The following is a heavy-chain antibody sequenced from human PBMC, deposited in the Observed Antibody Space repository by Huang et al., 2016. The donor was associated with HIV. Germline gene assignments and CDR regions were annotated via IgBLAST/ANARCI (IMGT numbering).Heavy chain of an antibody. Sequence: QVNLVQSGAEVRKPGSSVKVSCKASGGTFKKYAISGVRQAPGQGLEWMGAGIPLDGSAEYAEKFQDRVTLTADGSTNTAYLELDRLTSEDTAVYYCAKVAAGQPFHFYYYMDAWGDGTTVIVSS. D-gene: IGHD3-3*02. J-gene: IGHJ6*03. CDR3: AKVAAGQPFHFYYYMDA. CDR2: GIPLDGSA. V-gene: IGHV1-69*13. CDR1: GGTFKKYA.